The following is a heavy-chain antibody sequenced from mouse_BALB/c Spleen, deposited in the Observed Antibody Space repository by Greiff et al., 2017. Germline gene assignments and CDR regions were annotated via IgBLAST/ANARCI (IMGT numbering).Heavy chain of an antibody. CDR3: ALDYPFAY. Sequence: QVQLKESGAELMKPGASVKISCKATGYTFSSYWIEWVKQRPGHGLEWIGEILPGSGSTNYNEKFKGKATFTADTSSNTAYMQLSSLTSEDSAVYYCALDYPFAYWGQGTLVTVSA. D-gene: IGHD2-4*01. CDR1: GYTFSSYW. J-gene: IGHJ3*01. V-gene: IGHV1-9*01. CDR2: ILPGSGST.